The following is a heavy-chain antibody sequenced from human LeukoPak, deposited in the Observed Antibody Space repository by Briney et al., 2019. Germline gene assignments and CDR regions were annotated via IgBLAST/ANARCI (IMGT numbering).Heavy chain of an antibody. Sequence: GASVNVSCKASGYTFTGYYMHWVRQAPGQGLEWMGWINPNSGGTNYAQKFQGRVTMTRDTSISTAYKELGRLRSGDTAVYYCARAKLRYFDWLLASSPYFDYWGQGTLVTVSS. D-gene: IGHD3-9*01. V-gene: IGHV1-2*02. CDR1: GYTFTGYY. J-gene: IGHJ4*02. CDR3: ARAKLRYFDWLLASSPYFDY. CDR2: INPNSGGT.